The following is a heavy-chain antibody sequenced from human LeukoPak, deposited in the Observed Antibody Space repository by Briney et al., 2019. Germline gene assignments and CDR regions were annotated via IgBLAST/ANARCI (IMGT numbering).Heavy chain of an antibody. V-gene: IGHV4-4*07. CDR3: ARDPYYGSGSDY. J-gene: IGHJ4*02. CDR2: IYTSRST. CDR1: GGSISSYY. D-gene: IGHD3-10*01. Sequence: RSSETLSLTCTVSGGSISSYYWSWIRQPAGKGLEWIGRIYTSRSTNYNPSLKSRVTMSVDTSKNQFCLKLSSVTAADTAVYYCARDPYYGSGSDYWGQGTLVTVSS.